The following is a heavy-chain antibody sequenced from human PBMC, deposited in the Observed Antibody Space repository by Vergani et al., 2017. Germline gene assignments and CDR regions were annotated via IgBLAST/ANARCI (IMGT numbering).Heavy chain of an antibody. D-gene: IGHD7-27*01. CDR3: AREQTGVLGYFDY. J-gene: IGHJ4*02. Sequence: QVQLQQWGAGVVKPSGTLSLTCAVFGESFSSFYWSWIRQHPGKGLEWIGYIYYSGSTYYNPSLKSRVTISVDTSKNQFSLKLSSVTAADTAVYYCAREQTGVLGYFDYWGQGTLVTVSS. CDR2: IYYSGST. V-gene: IGHV4-31*11. CDR1: GESFSSFY.